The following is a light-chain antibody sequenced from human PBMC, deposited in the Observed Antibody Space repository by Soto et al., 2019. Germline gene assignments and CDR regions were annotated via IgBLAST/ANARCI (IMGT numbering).Light chain of an antibody. J-gene: IGKJ1*01. Sequence: IQMSQSHSTMSASVGDRVTITCRASQSISSWLAWYQQKPVTAPKLLIYDASSLERGVPSRFSGNGSGTEFTLTISSLQPDDLATYYGQQYNSYSTFGHVTMG. V-gene: IGKV1-5*01. CDR1: QSISSW. CDR2: DAS. CDR3: QQYNSYST.